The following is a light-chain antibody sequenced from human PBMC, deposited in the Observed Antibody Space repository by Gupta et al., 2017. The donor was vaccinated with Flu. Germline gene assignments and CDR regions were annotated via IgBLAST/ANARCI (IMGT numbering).Light chain of an antibody. CDR2: DAS. J-gene: IGKJ1*01. CDR1: RSVSSSY. V-gene: IGKV3D-20*01. CDR3: QQYGSSPRT. Sequence: ESTSLSRGASRSVSSSYLAWDQQKPDLAPRLLIYDASSRATGIPDRFSGSGSGTDFTLTISRLEPEAFAVYYCQQYGSSPRTFGQGTKVEIK.